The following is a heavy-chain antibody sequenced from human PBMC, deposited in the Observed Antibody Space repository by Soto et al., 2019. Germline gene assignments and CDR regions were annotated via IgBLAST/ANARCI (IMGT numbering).Heavy chain of an antibody. CDR3: ARGRIYCSSTSCYEYYMYV. Sequence: GGSLRLSCAASGFTVSSNYMSWVRQAPGKGLEWVSVIYSGGSTYYADSVKGRFTISRDNSKNTLYLQMNSLRAEGTAVYYCARGRIYCSSTSCYEYYMYVWGKGTTVTVSS. CDR1: GFTVSSNY. D-gene: IGHD2-2*01. V-gene: IGHV3-66*01. CDR2: IYSGGST. J-gene: IGHJ6*03.